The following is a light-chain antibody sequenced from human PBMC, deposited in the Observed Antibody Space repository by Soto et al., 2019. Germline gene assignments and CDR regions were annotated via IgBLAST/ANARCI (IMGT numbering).Light chain of an antibody. V-gene: IGKV3-15*01. Sequence: EIVMTQSPGPLSVSPGERATLSCRASQSVSSNLAWYQQKPGQAPRLLIYGASTRATGIPARFSGSGSGTEFTLTISSLQSEDFAVYYCQQYNNWPRTFGQGTKVESK. CDR3: QQYNNWPRT. CDR2: GAS. J-gene: IGKJ1*01. CDR1: QSVSSN.